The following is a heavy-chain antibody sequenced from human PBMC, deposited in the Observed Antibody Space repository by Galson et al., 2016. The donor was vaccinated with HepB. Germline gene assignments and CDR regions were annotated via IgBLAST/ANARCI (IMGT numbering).Heavy chain of an antibody. CDR3: ARGRGSVAVAGTITLYYFDY. D-gene: IGHD6-19*01. CDR2: INTNAGNP. J-gene: IGHJ4*02. V-gene: IGHV7-4-1*02. CDR1: GYTFTNYA. Sequence: SVKVSCKASGYTFTNYALNWVRQAPGQGLEWMGWINTNAGNPTYAQGFTGRFVFSLDTSVSTAYLQISSLKAEDTAMYSCARGRGSVAVAGTITLYYFDYWGQGTLVTVSS.